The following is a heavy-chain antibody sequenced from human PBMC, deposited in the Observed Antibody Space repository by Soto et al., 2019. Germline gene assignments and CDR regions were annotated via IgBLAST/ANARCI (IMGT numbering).Heavy chain of an antibody. Sequence: GESLKISCKGSGYSFTSYWISWVLQMPGKGLEWMGKIDPSDSYTNYSPSFQGHVTISADKSISTAYLQWSSLRASDTAMYYCARRGSQGAAYYNWDLYYYYGLDVWSQGSTVTVSS. D-gene: IGHD1-7*01. J-gene: IGHJ6*02. CDR3: ARRGSQGAAYYNWDLYYYYGLDV. CDR1: GYSFTSYW. V-gene: IGHV5-10-1*01. CDR2: IDPSDSYT.